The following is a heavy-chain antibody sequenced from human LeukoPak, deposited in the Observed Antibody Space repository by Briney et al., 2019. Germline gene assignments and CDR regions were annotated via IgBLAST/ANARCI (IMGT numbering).Heavy chain of an antibody. CDR3: AKVEESRWFPHY. CDR2: ISGSGGST. D-gene: IGHD6-19*01. J-gene: IGHJ4*02. V-gene: IGHV3-23*01. CDR1: GFTFSSYA. Sequence: PGGSLRLSCAASGFTFSSYAMSWVRQAPGKGLERVSAISGSGGSTYYADSVKGRFTISRDNYKNTLYLQMNSLRAEDTAVYYCAKVEESRWFPHYWGQGTLVTLSS.